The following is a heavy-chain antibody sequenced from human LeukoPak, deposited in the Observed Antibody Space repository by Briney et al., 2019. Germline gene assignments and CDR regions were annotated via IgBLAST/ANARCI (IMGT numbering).Heavy chain of an antibody. CDR3: ARGRPGYHCSGGSCYSRGYYYYYMDV. D-gene: IGHD2-15*01. Sequence: PLETLSLTCAVYGGSFSGYYWSWIRQPPGKGLEWIGEINHSGSTNYNPSLKSRVTISVDTSKNQFSLKLSSVTAADTAVYYCARGRPGYHCSGGSCYSRGYYYYYMDVWGKGTTVTVSS. CDR2: INHSGST. V-gene: IGHV4-34*01. CDR1: GGSFSGYY. J-gene: IGHJ6*03.